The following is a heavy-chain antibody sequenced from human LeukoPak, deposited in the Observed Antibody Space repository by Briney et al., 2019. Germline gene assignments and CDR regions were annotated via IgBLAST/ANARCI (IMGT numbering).Heavy chain of an antibody. V-gene: IGHV3-15*01. Sequence: PGGSLRLSCAASGFTFSNAWMSWVRQAPGKGLEWVGRIKSKIDGGTTDYAAPVKGRFTISRDDSKDTLYLQMNSLKTEDTAVYYCTIWVVRWFDPWGQGTLVIVSS. CDR2: IKSKIDGGTT. CDR3: TIWVVRWFDP. D-gene: IGHD2-15*01. CDR1: GFTFSNAW. J-gene: IGHJ5*02.